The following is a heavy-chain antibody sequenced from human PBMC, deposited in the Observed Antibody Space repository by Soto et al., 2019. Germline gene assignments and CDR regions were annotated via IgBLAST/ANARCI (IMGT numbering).Heavy chain of an antibody. D-gene: IGHD6-19*01. J-gene: IGHJ4*02. CDR1: LGSIKSGADS. Sequence: PSCSLYLTRPVTLGSIKSGADSGAWIRQPPGKGLEWIANIYYSGSTFYNPSLKSRVTISLDTSKNQFSLKLRSVTAADTAVYYCAIHEAGWYFAARGQGTLVPFSS. CDR3: AIHEAGWYFAA. CDR2: IYYSGST. V-gene: IGHV4-39*01.